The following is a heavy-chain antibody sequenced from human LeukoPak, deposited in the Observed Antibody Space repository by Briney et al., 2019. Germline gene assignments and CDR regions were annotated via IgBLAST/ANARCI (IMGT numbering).Heavy chain of an antibody. CDR3: ARQAYSSSWYPNAFDI. J-gene: IGHJ3*02. CDR1: GGSISSYY. CDR2: IYYSGST. Sequence: SETLSLTCTVSGGSISSYYWSWIRQPPGKGLEWIGYIYYSGSTNYNPSLKSRVTISVDTSKNQSSLKLSSVTAADTAVYYCARQAYSSSWYPNAFDIWGQGTMVTVSS. V-gene: IGHV4-59*08. D-gene: IGHD6-13*01.